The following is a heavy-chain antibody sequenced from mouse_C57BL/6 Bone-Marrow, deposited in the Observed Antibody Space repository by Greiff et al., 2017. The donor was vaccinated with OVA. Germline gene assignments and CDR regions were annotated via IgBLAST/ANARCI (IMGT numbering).Heavy chain of an antibody. CDR1: GFNIKDDY. D-gene: IGHD1-1*01. CDR2: IDPENGAT. CDR3: TGYYYGDIDV. V-gene: IGHV14-4*01. J-gene: IGHJ1*03. Sequence: VQLKESGAELVRPGASVKLSCTASGFNIKDDYMHWVKQRPEQGLEWIGWIDPENGATEYASKFQGKATITADTSSNTPYLQLSSLTSEDTAVYYCTGYYYGDIDVWGTGTTVTVSS.